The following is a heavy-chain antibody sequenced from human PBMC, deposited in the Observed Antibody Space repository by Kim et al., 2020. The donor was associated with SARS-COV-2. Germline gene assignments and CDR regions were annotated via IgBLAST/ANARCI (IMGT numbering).Heavy chain of an antibody. Sequence: SETLSLTCTVSGGSISSYYWSWIRQPPGKGLEWMGYIYYSGSTNYNPSLKSRVTISVDTSKNQFSLKLSSVTAADTAVYYCARGGIMITFGGVIVNDAFDIWGQGTMVTVSS. CDR3: ARGGIMITFGGVIVNDAFDI. D-gene: IGHD3-16*02. V-gene: IGHV4-59*13. CDR1: GGSISSYY. J-gene: IGHJ3*02. CDR2: IYYSGST.